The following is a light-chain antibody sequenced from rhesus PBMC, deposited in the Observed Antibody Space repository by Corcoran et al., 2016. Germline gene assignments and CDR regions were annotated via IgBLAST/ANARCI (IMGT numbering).Light chain of an antibody. CDR3: QQYYSTPLT. J-gene: IGKJ4*01. Sequence: DIVMTQSPDSLAVSLGERVIINCKSSQSLLYSSNNKNYLAWYQQKPGQAPKRLIYCASTRESGVPNRFSGSGSGTDFTLPISGLQAEDVAVYYCQQYYSTPLTFGGGTKVEIK. CDR2: CAS. V-gene: IGKV4-1*01. CDR1: QSLLYSSNNKNY.